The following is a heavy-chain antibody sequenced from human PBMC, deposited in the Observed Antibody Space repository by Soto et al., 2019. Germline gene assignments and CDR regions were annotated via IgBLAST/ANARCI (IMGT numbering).Heavy chain of an antibody. CDR2: IYYSGST. Sequence: LSLTCTVSGGSISSGDYYWSWIRQPPGKGLEWIGYIYYSGSTYYNPSLRSRVTISVDTSKNQFSLKLSSVTAADTAVYYCARVGGEQLVPYYYYGMDVWGQGTTVTVSS. CDR1: GGSISSGDYY. J-gene: IGHJ6*02. D-gene: IGHD6-6*01. V-gene: IGHV4-30-4*01. CDR3: ARVGGEQLVPYYYYGMDV.